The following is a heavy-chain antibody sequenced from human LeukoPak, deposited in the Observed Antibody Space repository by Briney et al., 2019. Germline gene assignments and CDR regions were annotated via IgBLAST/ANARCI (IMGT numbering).Heavy chain of an antibody. J-gene: IGHJ4*02. D-gene: IGHD4-23*01. CDR2: NT. CDR3: ARVGYSGNFIDY. CDR1: GYTFTNYD. Sequence: GASVKVSCKASGYTFTNYDITWVRQAPGQGLEWMGWNTNYAQKHQGRVTTTTDTSTSTAFMELMSLRSDDTAVYYCARVGYSGNFIDYWGQGTLVTVSS. V-gene: IGHV1-18*01.